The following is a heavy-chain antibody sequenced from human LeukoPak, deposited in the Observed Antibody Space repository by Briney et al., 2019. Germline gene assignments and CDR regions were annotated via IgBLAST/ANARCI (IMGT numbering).Heavy chain of an antibody. V-gene: IGHV1-18*01. Sequence: ASVKVSCKASGYTFTSYGISWVRQAPGQGLEWMGWISAYNGNTNYAQKLQGRVTMTTDTSTSTAYIELRSLRSDDTAVYYCARDDESVHYYDSSGYYAGDYWGQGTLVTVSS. CDR2: ISAYNGNT. CDR1: GYTFTSYG. CDR3: ARDDESVHYYDSSGYYAGDY. D-gene: IGHD3-22*01. J-gene: IGHJ4*02.